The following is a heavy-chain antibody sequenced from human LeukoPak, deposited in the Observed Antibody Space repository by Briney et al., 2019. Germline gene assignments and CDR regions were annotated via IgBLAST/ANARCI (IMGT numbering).Heavy chain of an antibody. D-gene: IGHD2-21*01. CDR1: GFTFSTYA. CDR3: ARDFFPIVDSTWYEIGY. V-gene: IGHV3-30-3*01. CDR2: ISYDGYDK. Sequence: GGSLRLSCAASGFTFSTYAMYWVRQAPGKGLEWVTLISYDGYDKSYADSVRGRFTISRDNSRNTLYLQMDSLRSEDTAVYYCARDFFPIVDSTWYEIGYWGQGTLVTVSS. J-gene: IGHJ4*02.